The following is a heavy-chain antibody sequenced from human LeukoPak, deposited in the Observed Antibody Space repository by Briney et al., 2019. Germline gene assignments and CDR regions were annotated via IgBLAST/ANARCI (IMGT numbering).Heavy chain of an antibody. CDR3: ARGWNSSPRDF. V-gene: IGHV1-2*02. CDR1: GYTFTGSY. Sequence: ASVKVSCKASGYTFTGSYMHWVRQAPGQGLEWMGRINADSGDTNYAQKFQGRVTMTRDTSISTAYMELSSLRFDDTAVYYCARGWNSSPRDFWGQGTLVTVSS. D-gene: IGHD1/OR15-1a*01. J-gene: IGHJ4*02. CDR2: INADSGDT.